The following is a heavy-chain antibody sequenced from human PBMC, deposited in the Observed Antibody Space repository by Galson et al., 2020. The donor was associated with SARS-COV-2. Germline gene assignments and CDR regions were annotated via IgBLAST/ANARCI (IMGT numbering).Heavy chain of an antibody. D-gene: IGHD3-9*01. CDR1: GFKFNDFA. CDR3: AKDSYYDILTGYSGAFDI. J-gene: IGHJ3*02. Sequence: SLRLSCAASGFKFNDFAMHWVRQTPGKGLEWVSGISWNSGNVDYADSVKGRLTISRDNAKNSLYLQMNSLRADDTALYYCAKDSYYDILTGYSGAFDIWGQGTMVTVSS. CDR2: ISWNSGNV. V-gene: IGHV3-9*01.